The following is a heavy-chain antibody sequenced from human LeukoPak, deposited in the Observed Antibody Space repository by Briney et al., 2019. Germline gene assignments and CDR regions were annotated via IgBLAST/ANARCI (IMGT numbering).Heavy chain of an antibody. D-gene: IGHD1-26*01. Sequence: SETLSLTCTVSGGSISTSSYYWGWVRQPPGKGLEWIGNIFYSGSTYYSPSLKSRVTISLDTSRNQFSLKLSSVTAADTAVYYCARGSWDWFDPWGQGTLVTVSS. J-gene: IGHJ5*02. CDR1: GGSISTSSYY. CDR2: IFYSGST. V-gene: IGHV4-39*07. CDR3: ARGSWDWFDP.